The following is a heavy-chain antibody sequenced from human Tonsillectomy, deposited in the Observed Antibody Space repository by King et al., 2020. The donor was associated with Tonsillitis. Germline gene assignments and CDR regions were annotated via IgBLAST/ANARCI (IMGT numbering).Heavy chain of an antibody. Sequence: VQLVESGGGLVQPGGSLRLSCSASGFTFSSYAMHWVRQAPGKGLEYVSAISSNGGSTYYADSVKGRFTISRDNSKNTLYLQMSSLRAEDTAVYYCVIGLLWFGELPQDDAFDIWGQGTMVTVSS. CDR3: VIGLLWFGELPQDDAFDI. V-gene: IGHV3-64D*06. CDR2: ISSNGGST. J-gene: IGHJ3*02. CDR1: GFTFSSYA. D-gene: IGHD3-10*01.